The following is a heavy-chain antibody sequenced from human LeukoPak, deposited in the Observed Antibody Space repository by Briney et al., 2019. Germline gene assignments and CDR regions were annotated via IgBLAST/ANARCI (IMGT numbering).Heavy chain of an antibody. D-gene: IGHD3-22*01. CDR2: ISYDGSNK. V-gene: IGHV3-30*18. CDR1: GFTFSSYG. CDR3: AKDRDSSGLYDAFDI. J-gene: IGHJ3*02. Sequence: GRSLRLSCAASGFTFSSYGMHWVRQAPGKGLEWVAVISYDGSNKYYADSVKGRFTISRDNSKNTLYLQMNSLRAEDTAVYYCAKDRDSSGLYDAFDIWGQGTMVTVSS.